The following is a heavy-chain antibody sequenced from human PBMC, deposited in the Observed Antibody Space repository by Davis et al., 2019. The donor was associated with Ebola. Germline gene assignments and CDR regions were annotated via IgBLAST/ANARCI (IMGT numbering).Heavy chain of an antibody. V-gene: IGHV4-39*01. Sequence: PSETLSLTCTVSGGSISSSSYYWGWIRQPPGKGLEWIGYIYYSGSTYYNPSLKSRVTISVDTSKKQFSLRLSSMTAADTAVYYCARQRVSTRLGLPYYYGMDLWGQGTTVTVSS. CDR1: GGSISSSSYY. CDR3: ARQRVSTRLGLPYYYGMDL. D-gene: IGHD6-13*01. J-gene: IGHJ6*02. CDR2: IYYSGST.